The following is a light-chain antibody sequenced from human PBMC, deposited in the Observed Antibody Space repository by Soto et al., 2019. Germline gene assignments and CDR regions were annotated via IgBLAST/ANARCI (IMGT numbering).Light chain of an antibody. Sequence: EIVLTQSPATLSLSPGERATLSCRASQSVSSYLAWYRQKPGQAPRLLIYDASNRATDIPARFSGSGSGTDFTLTISSLEPEDFAVYYCQQRSNWPRTFGQGTKVVIK. CDR2: DAS. CDR1: QSVSSY. CDR3: QQRSNWPRT. V-gene: IGKV3-11*01. J-gene: IGKJ1*01.